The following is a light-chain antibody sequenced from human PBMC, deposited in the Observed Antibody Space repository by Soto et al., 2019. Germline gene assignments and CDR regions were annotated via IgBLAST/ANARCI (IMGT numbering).Light chain of an antibody. Sequence: AIRMTQSPSSLSASTGDRVTITCRASQGISSYLAWYQQKPGKAPKLPIYAASTLQSGVPSRFSGSGSGTDFTLTISCLQSEDFATYYCQQYYSYPLYTFGQGTKLEIK. V-gene: IGKV1-8*01. CDR1: QGISSY. CDR3: QQYYSYPLYT. J-gene: IGKJ2*01. CDR2: AAS.